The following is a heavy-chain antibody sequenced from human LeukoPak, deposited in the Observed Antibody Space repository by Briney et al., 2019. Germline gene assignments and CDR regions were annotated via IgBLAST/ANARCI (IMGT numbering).Heavy chain of an antibody. CDR3: ARRRVGATFYYYYYMDV. J-gene: IGHJ6*03. D-gene: IGHD1-26*01. CDR2: INRSGST. Sequence: SETLSLTCAVYGGSLSGYYWSWIRQPPGKELEWIGEINRSGSTTYNPSLKSRVTISVDTSKNQFSLKLNSVTAADTAVYYCARRRVGATFYYYYYMDVWGRGTTVTISS. V-gene: IGHV4-34*01. CDR1: GGSLSGYY.